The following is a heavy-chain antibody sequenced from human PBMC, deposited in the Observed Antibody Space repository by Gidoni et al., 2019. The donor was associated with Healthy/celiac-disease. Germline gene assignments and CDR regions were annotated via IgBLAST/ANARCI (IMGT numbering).Heavy chain of an antibody. CDR1: GYTFTSSY. V-gene: IGHV1-46*01. CDR2: TNPRGGRT. D-gene: IGHD6-13*01. J-gene: IGHJ6*02. CDR3: ARDPFLYSSSPKLDGMDV. Sequence: QVQLVQSGAEVKKPGASVKVSCQASGYTFTSSYLHWVRQYPGQGLEWMGITNPRGGRTSYAQKFQGSVTMTRDTSTSTVYMELSSLRSEDTAVYYCARDPFLYSSSPKLDGMDVWGQGTTVTVSS.